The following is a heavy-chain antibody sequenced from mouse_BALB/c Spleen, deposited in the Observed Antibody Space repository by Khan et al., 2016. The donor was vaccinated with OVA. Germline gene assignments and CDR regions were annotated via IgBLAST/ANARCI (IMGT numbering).Heavy chain of an antibody. V-gene: IGHV1S56*01. D-gene: IGHD2-14*01. CDR2: IYPGDGST. Sequence: QVQLQQPGPELVKPGASVKMSCKATGYTFTSYYIHWVKQRPGQGLEWIGWIYPGDGSTKYNEKFKGKTTLTADKSSSTAYMLLSSLTSEDSAIXFCARAYYRYYFDYWGQGTTLTVSS. J-gene: IGHJ2*01. CDR3: ARAYYRYYFDY. CDR1: GYTFTSYY.